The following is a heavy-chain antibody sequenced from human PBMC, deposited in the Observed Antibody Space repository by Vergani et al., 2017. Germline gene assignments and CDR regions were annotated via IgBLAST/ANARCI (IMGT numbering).Heavy chain of an antibody. J-gene: IGHJ5*02. CDR3: ARGTSSSWYGWFDP. CDR2: INPSGST. CDR1: GGSFSGYY. Sequence: QVQLQQWGAGLLKPSETLSLTCAVYGGSFSGYYWSWIRQPPGKGLEWIGEINPSGSTNYNPSLKSRVTISVDTAKNQFSLKLSSVTAADTAVYYCARGTSSSWYGWFDPWGQGTLVTVSS. V-gene: IGHV4-34*01. D-gene: IGHD6-13*01.